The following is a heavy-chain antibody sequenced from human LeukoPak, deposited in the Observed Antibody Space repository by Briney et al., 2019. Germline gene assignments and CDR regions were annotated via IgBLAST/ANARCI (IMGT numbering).Heavy chain of an antibody. CDR3: ARRWLHRKGFDY. CDR1: GGSFSGYY. V-gene: IGHV4-34*01. Sequence: SETLSLTCAVYGGSFSGYYWSWIRQSPGKGLEWIGEINHSGSTNYNPSLKSRVTISVDTSKNQFSLKLSSVTAADTAVYYCARRWLHRKGFDYWGQGTLVTVSS. CDR2: INHSGST. J-gene: IGHJ4*02. D-gene: IGHD5-24*01.